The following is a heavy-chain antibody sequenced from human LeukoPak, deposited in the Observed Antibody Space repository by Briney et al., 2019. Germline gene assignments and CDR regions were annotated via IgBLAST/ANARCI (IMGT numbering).Heavy chain of an antibody. CDR3: ARGATISETGYFDF. J-gene: IGHJ4*03. CDR1: GGSFSPYY. V-gene: IGHV4-34*01. CDR2: IDHRGDT. Sequence: PSETLSLTCAVYGGSFSPYYWSWIRQSPGKGLEWIAEIDHRGDTNYNPSVKSRVTISIDTSKNQFSLNMGSLSAADTAVYYCARGATISETGYFDFWGQGTLVTASS. D-gene: IGHD5-24*01.